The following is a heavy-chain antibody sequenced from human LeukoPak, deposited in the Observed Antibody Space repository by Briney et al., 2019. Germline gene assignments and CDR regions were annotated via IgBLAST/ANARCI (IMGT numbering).Heavy chain of an antibody. Sequence: GGSLRLSCVACGFSFSDYYMSWIRQAPGRGLEWISYISGSGSDLYYVYSVKGRFTISRDNANNSLYLQMNSLRAEDTAVYYCARSIGYYYTMDVWGQGTTVTVSS. J-gene: IGHJ6*02. CDR1: GFSFSDYY. CDR2: ISGSGSDL. CDR3: ARSIGYYYTMDV. V-gene: IGHV3-11*01. D-gene: IGHD3-22*01.